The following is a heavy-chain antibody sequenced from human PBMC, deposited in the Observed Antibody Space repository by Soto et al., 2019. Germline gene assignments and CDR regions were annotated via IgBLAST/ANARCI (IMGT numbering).Heavy chain of an antibody. V-gene: IGHV3-48*02. Sequence: GGSLRLSCAASGFTFSSYSMNWVRQAPGKGLEWVSYISSSSSTIYYADSVKGRFTISRDNAKNSLYLQMNSLRDEDTAVYYCASLLLGGGGMDVWGQGTTVTVSS. CDR2: ISSSSSTI. CDR3: ASLLLGGGGMDV. CDR1: GFTFSSYS. D-gene: IGHD3-16*01. J-gene: IGHJ6*02.